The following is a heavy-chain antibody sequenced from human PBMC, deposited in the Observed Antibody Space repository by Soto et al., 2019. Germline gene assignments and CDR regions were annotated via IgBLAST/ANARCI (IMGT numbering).Heavy chain of an antibody. V-gene: IGHV3-30-3*01. Sequence: QVQLVESGGGVVQPGRSLRLSCAASGFTFSSYAMHWVRQAPGKGPEWVAVISYDGSNKYYADSVKGRFTISRDNSKNTLYLQMNSLRAEDTAVYYCARDHGSSWYGHYYYGMDVWGQGTTVTVSS. D-gene: IGHD6-13*01. CDR2: ISYDGSNK. J-gene: IGHJ6*02. CDR1: GFTFSSYA. CDR3: ARDHGSSWYGHYYYGMDV.